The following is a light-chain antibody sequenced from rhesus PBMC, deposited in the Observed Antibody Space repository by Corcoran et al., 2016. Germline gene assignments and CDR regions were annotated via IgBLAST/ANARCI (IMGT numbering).Light chain of an antibody. J-gene: IGKJ4*01. V-gene: IGKV1-94*01. Sequence: DIQMTQSPSSLSASVGDRVTVTCRASQGINKALSWYQQKPGEAPLLLISGASSLQTGVSSRFSGSRSGTDYTLTISSLQPEDVATYYCLKDYSPPLTFGGGTKVEIK. CDR3: LKDYSPPLT. CDR2: GAS. CDR1: QGINKA.